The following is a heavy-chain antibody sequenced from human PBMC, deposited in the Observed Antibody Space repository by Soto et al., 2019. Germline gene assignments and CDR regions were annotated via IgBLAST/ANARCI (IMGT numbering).Heavy chain of an antibody. V-gene: IGHV4-61*01. CDR1: GGSVSSGNDY. J-gene: IGHJ4*02. CDR3: ARSQRGRTAFTFDY. D-gene: IGHD3-16*01. Sequence: SETLSLTCTVSGGSVSSGNDYWSWIRQPPGKGLEWIGYIYHSGSTNYNPSLKSRLTISGDTSKNQVSLKLASVTAADTAVYFCARSQRGRTAFTFDYWGQGALVTVSS. CDR2: IYHSGST.